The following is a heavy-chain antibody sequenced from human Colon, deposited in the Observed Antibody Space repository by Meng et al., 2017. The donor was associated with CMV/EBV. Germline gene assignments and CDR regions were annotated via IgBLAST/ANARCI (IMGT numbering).Heavy chain of an antibody. CDR2: IDPDGST. CDR1: SDSISSYDFH. D-gene: IGHD1-14*01. Sequence: QVQLQESGPGLFKPSPPLSLTCPGSSDSISSYDFHWSWIRQHAGKGLEWIGRIDPDGSTKYNPFLKSRVTISLDMSKNQYSLKLSSVTAADTAVYYCTTYIPGRSGVGYWGQGTLVTGYS. V-gene: IGHV4-61*02. J-gene: IGHJ4*02. CDR3: TTYIPGRSGVGY.